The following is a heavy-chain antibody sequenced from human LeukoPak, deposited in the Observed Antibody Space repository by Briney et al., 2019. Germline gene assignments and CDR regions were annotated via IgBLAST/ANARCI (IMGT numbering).Heavy chain of an antibody. CDR2: INPSGGST. CDR3: ARDYGDYGGKYAFDI. D-gene: IGHD4-17*01. V-gene: IGHV1-46*01. J-gene: IGHJ3*02. Sequence: ASVKVSCKASGYTFTSYYMHWVRQAPGQGLEWMGIINPSGGSTSYAQKFQGRVTMTRDTSTSTAYMELRSLRSDDTAVYYCARDYGDYGGKYAFDIWGQGTMVTVSS. CDR1: GYTFTSYY.